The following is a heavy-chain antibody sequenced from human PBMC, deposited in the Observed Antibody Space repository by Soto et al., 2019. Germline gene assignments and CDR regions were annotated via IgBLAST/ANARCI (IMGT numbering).Heavy chain of an antibody. V-gene: IGHV4-59*01. CDR1: GGSISSYY. CDR2: IYYSGST. J-gene: IGHJ5*02. Sequence: PSETLSLTCTVSGGSISSYYWSWIRQPPGKGLEWIGYIYYSGSTNYNPSLKSRVTISVDTSKNQFSLKLSSVTAADTAVYYCARDHIVGGWFDPWGQGTLVTVSS. CDR3: ARDHIVGGWFDP. D-gene: IGHD2-21*01.